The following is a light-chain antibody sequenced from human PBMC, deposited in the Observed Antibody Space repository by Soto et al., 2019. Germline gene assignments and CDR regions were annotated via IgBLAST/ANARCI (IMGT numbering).Light chain of an antibody. J-gene: IGKJ1*01. CDR2: DAS. Sequence: DIQMTQSPSTLSPSVGDRVTITCRASRSISDWLAWYQQKPGKAPKLLIYDASTLESGVPSRFSGTGSGTEFTFSITSLQPEDFGTYYCQQCYMGWTFGQGTKVDIK. CDR3: QQCYMGWT. V-gene: IGKV1-5*01. CDR1: RSISDW.